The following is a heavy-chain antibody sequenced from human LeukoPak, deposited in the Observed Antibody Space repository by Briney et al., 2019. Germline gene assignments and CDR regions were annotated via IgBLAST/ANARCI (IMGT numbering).Heavy chain of an antibody. D-gene: IGHD2-21*02. CDR3: ARGGDSYFDY. V-gene: IGHV4-39*07. Sequence: SETLSLTCTVSGDSISGSTYYWDWVRQPPGKGLEWIGSIYYSGSTYYNPSLKSRVTISVDTSKNQFSLKLSSVTAADTAAYYCARGGDSYFDYWGQGTLVTVSS. J-gene: IGHJ4*02. CDR2: IYYSGST. CDR1: GDSISGSTYY.